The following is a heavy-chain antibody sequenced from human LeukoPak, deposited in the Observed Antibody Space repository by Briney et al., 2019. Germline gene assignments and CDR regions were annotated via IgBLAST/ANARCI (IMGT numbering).Heavy chain of an antibody. Sequence: GGSLRLSCAASGFTFSSYAMHWVRQAPGKGLEWVAVISYDGSNKYYADSVKGRFTISRDNAKNTLYLQMNSLGADDTAVYYCVGDVGWGQGTLVTVSS. CDR2: ISYDGSNK. D-gene: IGHD1-26*01. CDR1: GFTFSSYA. V-gene: IGHV3-30-3*01. CDR3: VGDVG. J-gene: IGHJ4*02.